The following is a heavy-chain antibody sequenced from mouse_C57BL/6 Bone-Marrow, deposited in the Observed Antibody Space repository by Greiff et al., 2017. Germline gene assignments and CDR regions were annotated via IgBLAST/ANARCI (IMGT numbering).Heavy chain of an antibody. CDR3: ARRDDCYYFAY. D-gene: IGHD2-3*01. V-gene: IGHV5-17*01. Sequence: EVQGVEPGGGLVKPGGSLKLSCAASGFTFSDYGMHWVRQAPEKGLEWVAYISSGSSTIYYDDTVKGRFTISRDNAKNTLFLQITSLRSEDTALYYCARRDDCYYFAYWGQGTLVTVSA. J-gene: IGHJ3*01. CDR1: GFTFSDYG. CDR2: ISSGSSTI.